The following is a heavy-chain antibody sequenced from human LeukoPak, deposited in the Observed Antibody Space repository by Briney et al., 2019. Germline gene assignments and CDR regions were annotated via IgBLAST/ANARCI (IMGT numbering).Heavy chain of an antibody. CDR3: AKLLVRGVTNY. Sequence: GGSLRLSCAASGFTFSSYGMHWVRQAPGKGLEWVAVIWYDGSNKYYADSVKGRFTISRDNSKNTLYLQMNSLRAEDTAVYYCAKLLVRGVTNYWGQGTLVTVS. CDR1: GFTFSSYG. D-gene: IGHD3-10*01. CDR2: IWYDGSNK. J-gene: IGHJ4*02. V-gene: IGHV3-30*02.